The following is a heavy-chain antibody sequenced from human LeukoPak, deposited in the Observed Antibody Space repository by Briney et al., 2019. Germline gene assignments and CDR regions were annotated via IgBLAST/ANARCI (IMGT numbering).Heavy chain of an antibody. J-gene: IGHJ5*02. D-gene: IGHD6-13*01. Sequence: GGSLRLSCAASGFTVSSNYMSWVRQAPGKGLEWVSVIYSGGGTYYADSVKGRFTISRDNSKNTLYLQMNSLRAEDTAVYYCAREQAAAGTGRWFDPWGQGTLVTVSS. CDR3: AREQAAAGTGRWFDP. CDR1: GFTVSSNY. V-gene: IGHV3-53*01. CDR2: IYSGGGT.